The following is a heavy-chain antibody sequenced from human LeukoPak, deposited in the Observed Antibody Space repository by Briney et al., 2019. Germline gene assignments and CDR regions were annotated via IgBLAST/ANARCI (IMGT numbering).Heavy chain of an antibody. CDR3: ARRVYYYYYYYMDV. CDR1: GYTFTSYD. J-gene: IGHJ6*03. CDR2: MNPNSGNT. V-gene: IGHV1-8*01. D-gene: IGHD6-13*01. Sequence: GPSVKVSCKASGYTFTSYDINWVRQATGQGLEWMGWMNPNSGNTGYAQKFRGRVTMTRNTSISTAYMELSSLRSEDTAVYYCARRVYYYYYYYMDVWGKGTTVTISS.